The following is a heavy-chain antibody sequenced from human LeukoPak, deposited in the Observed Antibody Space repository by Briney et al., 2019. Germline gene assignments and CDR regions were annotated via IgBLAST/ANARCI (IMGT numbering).Heavy chain of an antibody. D-gene: IGHD3-22*01. Sequence: ASVKVSCKSSGYSFTDYYVHWVRQAPGEGLESLGWINPKSGDTGSAHNFQDRVTVTRDTSISTAYMELRSLTSDDTAVYYCARAFQATYFYDSSGPFDFWGQGTLVTVSS. V-gene: IGHV1-2*07. CDR1: GYSFTDYY. CDR2: INPKSGDT. CDR3: ARAFQATYFYDSSGPFDF. J-gene: IGHJ4*02.